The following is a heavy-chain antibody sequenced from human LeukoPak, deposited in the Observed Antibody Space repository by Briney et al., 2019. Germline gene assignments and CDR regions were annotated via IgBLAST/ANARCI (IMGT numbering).Heavy chain of an antibody. CDR3: ARDPPYSSGWFCGGY. CDR2: ISSSSSYI. CDR1: GFTFSSYS. J-gene: IGHJ4*02. V-gene: IGHV3-21*01. Sequence: PGGSLRLSCAASGFTFSSYSMNWVRQAPGKGLEWVSSISSSSSYIYYADSVKGRFTISRDNAKNSLYLQMNSLRAEDTAVYYCARDPPYSSGWFCGGYWGQGTLVTVSS. D-gene: IGHD6-19*01.